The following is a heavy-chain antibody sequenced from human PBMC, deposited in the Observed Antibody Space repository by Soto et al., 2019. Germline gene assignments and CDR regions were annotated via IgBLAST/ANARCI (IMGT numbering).Heavy chain of an antibody. CDR2: LYTDGSRP. V-gene: IGHV3-74*01. J-gene: IGHJ6*03. D-gene: IGHD3-10*01. Sequence: EVQLVESGGGLVQPGGSLRLYCAASGFTFSSYWMHWVRQVPGKGLVWVSRLYTDGSRPIYADSVKGRFTISRDNAKNTLYLQMNSLRAEDTAVYYCARGAGGYYYIDAWGKGTTVTVSS. CDR3: ARGAGGYYYIDA. CDR1: GFTFSSYW.